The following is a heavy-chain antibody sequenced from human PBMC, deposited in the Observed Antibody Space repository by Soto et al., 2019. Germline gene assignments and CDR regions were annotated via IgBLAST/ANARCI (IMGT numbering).Heavy chain of an antibody. D-gene: IGHD6-19*01. CDR2: IYWDDDK. CDR3: AKDAGSGSRPIIFDY. Sequence: LSLTSSGKAQIGSPQRRGKALEWLALIYWDDDKRYSPSLKSRLTITIETCKNQVVLTMSIMDPVDTAVYYCAKDAGSGSRPIIFDYWGQGTRVTVST. V-gene: IGHV2-5*08. J-gene: IGHJ4*02. CDR1: LSLTSSGKA.